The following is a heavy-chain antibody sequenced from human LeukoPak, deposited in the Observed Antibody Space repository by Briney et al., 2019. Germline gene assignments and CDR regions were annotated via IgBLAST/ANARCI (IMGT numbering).Heavy chain of an antibody. V-gene: IGHV4-39*01. CDR1: GGSISSSSYY. J-gene: IGHJ4*02. D-gene: IGHD2-15*01. Sequence: SETLSLTCTVSGGSISSSSYYWGWIRQPPGKGLEWIGSIYYSGSTYYNQSLKSRVTISVDTSKNQFSLKLSSVTAADTAVYYCASQYCSGGSCYDYWGQGTLVTVSS. CDR3: ASQYCSGGSCYDY. CDR2: IYYSGST.